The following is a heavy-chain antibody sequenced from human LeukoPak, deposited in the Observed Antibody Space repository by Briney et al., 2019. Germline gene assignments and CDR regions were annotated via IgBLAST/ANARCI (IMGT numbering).Heavy chain of an antibody. CDR3: ARATNPGLAIDY. D-gene: IGHD1-26*01. J-gene: IGHJ4*02. V-gene: IGHV4-59*01. Sequence: SETLSLTCTVSGGSISSYYWSWIRQPPGKGLEWIGYIYYSGSTNYNPSLKSRVTISVDTSKNQFSLKLSSVTAADTAVYYCARATNPGLAIDYWGQGTLVTVSS. CDR1: GGSISSYY. CDR2: IYYSGST.